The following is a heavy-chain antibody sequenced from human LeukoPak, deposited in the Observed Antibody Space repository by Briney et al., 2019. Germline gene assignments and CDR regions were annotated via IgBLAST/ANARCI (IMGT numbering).Heavy chain of an antibody. J-gene: IGHJ6*03. D-gene: IGHD3-3*01. CDR3: ARDRVRIFGVVGINVYYYYYMDV. Sequence: ASVKVSCKASGYTFTSYGISWVRQAPGQGLEWMGWISAYNGNTNYAQKLQGRVTMTTDTSTSTAYIELRSLRSDDTAVYYCARDRVRIFGVVGINVYYYYYMDVWGKGTTVTVSS. CDR2: ISAYNGNT. CDR1: GYTFTSYG. V-gene: IGHV1-18*01.